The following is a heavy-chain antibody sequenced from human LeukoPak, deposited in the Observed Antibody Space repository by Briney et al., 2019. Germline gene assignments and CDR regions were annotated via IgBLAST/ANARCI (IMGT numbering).Heavy chain of an antibody. D-gene: IGHD1-26*01. J-gene: IGHJ4*02. Sequence: RGSLRLSCAASGFTFSSYSMNWVRQAPGKGLEWVSSISSSSSYIYYADSVKGRFTISRDNAKNSLYLQMNSLRAEDTAVYYCARASNVVGAKGAGWGQGTLVNVSS. CDR3: ARASNVVGAKGAG. V-gene: IGHV3-21*01. CDR2: ISSSSSYI. CDR1: GFTFSSYS.